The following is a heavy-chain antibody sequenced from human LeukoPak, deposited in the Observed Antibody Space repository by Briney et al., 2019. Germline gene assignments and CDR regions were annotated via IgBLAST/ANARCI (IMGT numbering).Heavy chain of an antibody. J-gene: IGHJ4*02. CDR3: AKGLRFFDY. D-gene: IGHD3-3*01. CDR2: IRYDGSNK. V-gene: IGHV3-30*02. Sequence: GGALRLSCAASGFPFSSYGMHWVRQAPGKGLEWVVFIRYDGSNKYYPDSVKGPFTIYRDNSKNTLYLQMNSLRAEDTAVYYCAKGLRFFDYWGQGTLVTVSS. CDR1: GFPFSSYG.